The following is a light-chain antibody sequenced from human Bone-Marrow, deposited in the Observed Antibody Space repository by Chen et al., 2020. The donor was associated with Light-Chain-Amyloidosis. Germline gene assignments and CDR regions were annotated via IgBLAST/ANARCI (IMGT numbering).Light chain of an antibody. CDR2: RDT. CDR3: QSADSSGTYEVI. Sequence: SYELTQPPSVSVSPGQTARITCSGDDLPTKYAYWYQQKPGQAPVLVIHRDTERPSGISERFSGSSSVTTATLTISGVQAEDAADYHCQSADSSGTYEVIFGGGTKLTVL. V-gene: IGLV3-25*03. CDR1: DLPTKY. J-gene: IGLJ2*01.